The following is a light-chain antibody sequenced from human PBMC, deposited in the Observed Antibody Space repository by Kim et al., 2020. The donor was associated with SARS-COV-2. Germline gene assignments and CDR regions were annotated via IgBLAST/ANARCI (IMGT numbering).Light chain of an antibody. V-gene: IGLV3-9*01. Sequence: SYELTQPLSVSVAPGQTASVSCGGDNIGTKTVHWYQQTPGQAPVLVIFRDHNRPSGIPERFSASKSMNTATLTISRAQVGDEADYYCQVWAGNTYVFGTG. J-gene: IGLJ1*01. CDR3: QVWAGNTYV. CDR1: NIGTKT. CDR2: RDH.